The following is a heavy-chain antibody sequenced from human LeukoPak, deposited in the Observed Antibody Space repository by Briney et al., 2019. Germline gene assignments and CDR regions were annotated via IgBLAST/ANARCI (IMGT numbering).Heavy chain of an antibody. D-gene: IGHD5-12*01. CDR2: IRYDGSSN. Sequence: EGSLRLSCAASGFTFSSYGMHWVRQAPGKGLEWVAFIRYDGSSNYYADSVKGRFTVSRDNSMNTLFLQMSSLRAEDTAVYYCAKDRIDYGGYEKPDYWGQGTLVTVSS. CDR3: AKDRIDYGGYEKPDY. CDR1: GFTFSSYG. J-gene: IGHJ4*02. V-gene: IGHV3-30*02.